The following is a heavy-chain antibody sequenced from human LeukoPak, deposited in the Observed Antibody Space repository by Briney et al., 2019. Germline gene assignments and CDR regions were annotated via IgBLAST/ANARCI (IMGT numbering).Heavy chain of an antibody. J-gene: IGHJ6*03. CDR2: INHSGST. CDR3: ARGLSTPRYYYDSSGYYRTYYYYYMDV. V-gene: IGHV4-34*01. CDR1: GGSFSGYY. Sequence: PSETLSLTCAVYGGSFSGYYWSWLRQPPGKGLEWIGEINHSGSTNYNPSLKSRVTISVDTSKNRFSLKLSSVTAADTAVYYCARGLSTPRYYYDSSGYYRTYYYYYMDVWGKGTTVTVSS. D-gene: IGHD3-22*01.